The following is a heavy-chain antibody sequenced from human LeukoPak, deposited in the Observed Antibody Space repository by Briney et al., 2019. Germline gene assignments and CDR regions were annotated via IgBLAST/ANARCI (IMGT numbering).Heavy chain of an antibody. D-gene: IGHD6-19*01. CDR2: INTNTGNP. CDR1: GYIFTTYA. CDR3: ARVGVSAWQAGFAY. Sequence: ASVKVSYKASGYIFTTYAMNWVRQAPGQGLEWMGWINTNTGNPTYAQGFTGRFVFSLDTSVSTAYLQISSLKAEDTAVYYCARVGVSAWQAGFAYWGQGTLVTVSS. J-gene: IGHJ4*02. V-gene: IGHV7-4-1*02.